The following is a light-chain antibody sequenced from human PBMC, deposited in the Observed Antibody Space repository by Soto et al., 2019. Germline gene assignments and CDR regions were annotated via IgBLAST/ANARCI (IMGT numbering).Light chain of an antibody. CDR2: GAS. Sequence: EIVLTQSPGTLSLSPGESATLFCSTSQSVSSSYLAWYQQKPGQAPRLLIYGASARATGIPARFSGGGSGTEFTLTITSLQSEDFAVYYCQQYDIWPRTFGQGTKVDIK. V-gene: IGKV3-15*01. CDR1: QSVSSSY. CDR3: QQYDIWPRT. J-gene: IGKJ1*01.